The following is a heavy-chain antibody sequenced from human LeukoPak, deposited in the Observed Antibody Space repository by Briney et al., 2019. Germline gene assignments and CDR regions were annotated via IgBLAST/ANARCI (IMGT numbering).Heavy chain of an antibody. Sequence: GGSLRLSCAASGFTFSSYSMNWVRQAPGKGLEWVSSISSSSSYIYYADSVKGRFTISRDNAKNSLYLQMNSLGAEDTAVYYCARAQYSPDILTGYYPGLGYYGMDVWGKGTTVTVSS. V-gene: IGHV3-21*01. CDR3: ARAQYSPDILTGYYPGLGYYGMDV. CDR1: GFTFSSYS. CDR2: ISSSSSYI. J-gene: IGHJ6*04. D-gene: IGHD3-9*01.